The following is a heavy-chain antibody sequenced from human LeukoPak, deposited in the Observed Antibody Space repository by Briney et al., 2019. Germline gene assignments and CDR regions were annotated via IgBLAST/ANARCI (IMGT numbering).Heavy chain of an antibody. J-gene: IGHJ6*03. V-gene: IGHV3-7*01. Sequence: GGSLRLSCAASELTFGDYCMTWVRQGPGKGLEWVATITKDGAEKYYVDSVKGRFTISRDNAENSLYLHMSSLRAEDTAVYYCATHGSAHYYMDVWGKGTTVTISS. CDR3: ATHGSAHYYMDV. CDR1: ELTFGDYC. CDR2: ITKDGAEK. D-gene: IGHD2-2*03.